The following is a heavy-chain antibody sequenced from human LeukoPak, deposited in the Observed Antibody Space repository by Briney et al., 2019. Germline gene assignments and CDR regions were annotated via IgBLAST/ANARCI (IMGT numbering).Heavy chain of an antibody. CDR2: INPNSGGT. Sequence: ASVKVSCKASGYTFTGYYMHWVRQAPGQGLEWMGWINPNSGGTNYAQKFQGRVTMTRDTSISTAYMELSRLRSDDTAVYYCARYLYGHEKTFDYWGQGTLVTVSS. CDR3: ARYLYGHEKTFDY. J-gene: IGHJ4*02. D-gene: IGHD4-17*01. V-gene: IGHV1-2*02. CDR1: GYTFTGYY.